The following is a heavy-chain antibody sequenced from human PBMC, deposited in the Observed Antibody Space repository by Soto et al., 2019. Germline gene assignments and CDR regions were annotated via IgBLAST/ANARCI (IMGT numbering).Heavy chain of an antibody. J-gene: IGHJ6*02. CDR1: GGSISSSSYY. D-gene: IGHD6-13*01. V-gene: IGHV4-39*01. CDR3: ASFDSSSWYSSVYYYYGMDV. Sequence: QLQLQESGPGLVKPSETLSLTCTVSGGSISSSSYYWGWIRQPPGKGLEWIGSIYYSGSTYYNPSLKSRVTISVDTSKNQFSLKLSSVTAADTAVYYCASFDSSSWYSSVYYYYGMDVWGQGTTVTVSS. CDR2: IYYSGST.